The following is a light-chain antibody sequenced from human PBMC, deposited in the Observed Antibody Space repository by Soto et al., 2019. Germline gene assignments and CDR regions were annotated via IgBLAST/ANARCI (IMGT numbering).Light chain of an antibody. CDR1: QDITNF. CDR3: QHFDGFPYS. J-gene: IGKJ2*03. Sequence: DIQLTQSPASLSASLGDRVTMTCRASQDITNFLYWYRQRPAAPPQLVIFDASQLPRGAPSRFSGAGSGSDFYSTINGLQPEDVATYYCQHFDGFPYSFGPGTRIDIK. V-gene: IGKV1-33*01. CDR2: DAS.